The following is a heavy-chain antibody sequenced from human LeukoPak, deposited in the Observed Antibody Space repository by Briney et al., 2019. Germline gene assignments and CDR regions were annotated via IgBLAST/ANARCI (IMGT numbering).Heavy chain of an antibody. CDR1: GGSFSGYY. D-gene: IGHD2-2*01. CDR2: INHSGST. CDR3: ARGAGYCSSTSCYARAYYYYGMDV. J-gene: IGHJ6*02. Sequence: SETLSLTCAVYGGSFSGYYWSWIRQPPGKGLEWFGEINHSGSTNYNPSLKSRVTISVDTSKNQFSLKLSSVTAADTAVYYCARGAGYCSSTSCYARAYYYYGMDVWGQGTTVTVSS. V-gene: IGHV4-34*01.